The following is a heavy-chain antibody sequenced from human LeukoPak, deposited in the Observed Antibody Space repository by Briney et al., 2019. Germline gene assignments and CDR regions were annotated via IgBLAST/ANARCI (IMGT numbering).Heavy chain of an antibody. D-gene: IGHD1-26*01. CDR3: ARLVGATRGYYYGMDV. CDR2: INPSGGST. CDR1: GYTFTSYY. Sequence: ASVKVSCKPSGYTFTSYYMHWVRQAPGQGLEWMGIINPSGGSTGYAQKFQGRVTMTRDTSISTAYMELSRLRSDDTAVYYSARLVGATRGYYYGMDVWGQGTTVTVSS. V-gene: IGHV1-46*01. J-gene: IGHJ6*02.